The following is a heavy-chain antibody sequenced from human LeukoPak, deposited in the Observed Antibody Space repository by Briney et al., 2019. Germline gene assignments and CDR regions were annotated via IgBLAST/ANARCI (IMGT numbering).Heavy chain of an antibody. J-gene: IGHJ4*02. CDR1: GFTFTSYA. CDR2: ISGNGDSA. V-gene: IGHV3-23*01. Sequence: GGSLRLSCAASGFTFTSYAMSWVRQAPGKGLEWVSAISGNGDSAYYADSVKGRFTISRDNSKNTLYLQMNSLRAEDTAVYYCAKGILAAAGGDYWGQGTLVTVSS. D-gene: IGHD6-13*01. CDR3: AKGILAAAGGDY.